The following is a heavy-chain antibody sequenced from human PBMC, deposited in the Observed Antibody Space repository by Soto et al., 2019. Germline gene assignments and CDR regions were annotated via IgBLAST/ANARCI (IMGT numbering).Heavy chain of an antibody. Sequence: QVQLVESGGGVVQPGRSLRLSCAASGFTFSSYGMHWVRQAPGKGLEWVAVIWYDGSNKYYADSVKGRFTISRDNSTNTLYVQMNSLKAEDTAVYYCARDRGYGSGDYYYYGMDVWGQGTTVTVSS. CDR3: ARDRGYGSGDYYYYGMDV. J-gene: IGHJ6*02. CDR2: IWYDGSNK. CDR1: GFTFSSYG. D-gene: IGHD3-10*01. V-gene: IGHV3-33*01.